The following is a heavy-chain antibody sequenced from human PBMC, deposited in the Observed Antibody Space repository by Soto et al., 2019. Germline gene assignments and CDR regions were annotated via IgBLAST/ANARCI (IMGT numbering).Heavy chain of an antibody. V-gene: IGHV3-30*18. CDR2: ISYDGSNK. J-gene: IGHJ4*02. CDR3: AKEYSGYDHFDY. D-gene: IGHD5-12*01. CDR1: GFTFSSYD. Sequence: GGSLRLSCSASGFTFSSYDMHWVRQAPGKGLEWVAVISYDGSNKYYADSVKGRFTISRDDSKNTLYLQMNSLRAEDTAVYYCAKEYSGYDHFDYWGQGTLVTVSS.